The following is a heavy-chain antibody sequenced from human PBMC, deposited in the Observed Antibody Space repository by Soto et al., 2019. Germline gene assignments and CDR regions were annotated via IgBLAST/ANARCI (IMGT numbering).Heavy chain of an antibody. CDR1: GFTFSSYG. V-gene: IGHV3-30*18. Sequence: QVQLVESGGGVVQPGRSLRLSCAASGFTFSSYGMHWVRQAPGKGLECVAVISYDGSNKYYADYVKGRFTISRDNSKNTLYLQMNSLRAEDTAVYYCAKVAATRYSSGWYSTYYYYGMDVWGQGTTVTVSS. CDR3: AKVAATRYSSGWYSTYYYYGMDV. D-gene: IGHD6-19*01. CDR2: ISYDGSNK. J-gene: IGHJ6*02.